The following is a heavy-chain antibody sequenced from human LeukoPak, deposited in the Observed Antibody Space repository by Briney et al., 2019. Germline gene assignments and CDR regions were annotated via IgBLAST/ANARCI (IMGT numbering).Heavy chain of an antibody. D-gene: IGHD3-3*01. CDR1: GFTFSDYY. V-gene: IGHV3-11*04. CDR2: ISSSGSTI. J-gene: IGHJ4*02. CDR3: ARSLKYYDFWSGNALFDY. Sequence: GGSLRLSCAASGFTFSDYYMSWIRQAPGKGLEWVSYISSSGSTIYYADSVKGRLTISRDNAKNSLYLQMNSLRAEDTAAYYCARSLKYYDFWSGNALFDYWGQGTLVTVSS.